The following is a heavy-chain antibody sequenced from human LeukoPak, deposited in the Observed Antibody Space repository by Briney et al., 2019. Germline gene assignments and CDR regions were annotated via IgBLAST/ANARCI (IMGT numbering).Heavy chain of an antibody. CDR1: GYTFTSYD. D-gene: IGHD3-3*01. Sequence: ASVKVSCKASGYTFTSYDINWVRQATGQGLEWMGWMNPNSGNTGYAQKFQGRVTMTRSTSISTAYMELSSLRSEDTAVYYCARGFRITIFGVVIQDNWFDPWGQGTLVTVSS. CDR3: ARGFRITIFGVVIQDNWFDP. CDR2: MNPNSGNT. V-gene: IGHV1-8*01. J-gene: IGHJ5*02.